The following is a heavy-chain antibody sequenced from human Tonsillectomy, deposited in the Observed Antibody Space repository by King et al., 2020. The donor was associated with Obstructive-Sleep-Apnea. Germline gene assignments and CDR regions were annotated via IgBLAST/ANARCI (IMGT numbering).Heavy chain of an antibody. CDR2: IYYSGST. J-gene: IGHJ4*02. D-gene: IGHD6-19*01. CDR3: AGGYWGAVAGISGVY. V-gene: IGHV4-59*01. CDR1: GGSISSYY. Sequence: VQLQESGPGLVKPSETLSLTCTVSGGSISSYYWSWIRQPPGKGLEWIGYIYYSGSTNYNPSLKSRVTISVDTSKNQFSLKLSSVTAAATAVYYCAGGYWGAVAGISGVYWGQGTLVTVSS.